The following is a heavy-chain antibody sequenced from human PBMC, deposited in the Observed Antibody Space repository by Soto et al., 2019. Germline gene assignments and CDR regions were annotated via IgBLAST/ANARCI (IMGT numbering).Heavy chain of an antibody. CDR1: GYTFTSYG. V-gene: IGHV1-18*01. CDR2: ISAYNGNT. CDR3: ARDGVSYCGGDCYPAQDY. Sequence: ASVKVSCKASGYTFTSYGISWVRQAPGQGLEWMAWISAYNGNTNYAQKLQGRVTMTTDTSTSTAYMELRSLRPDDTAVYYCARDGVSYCGGDCYPAQDYWGQGTLVTVSS. J-gene: IGHJ4*02. D-gene: IGHD2-21*02.